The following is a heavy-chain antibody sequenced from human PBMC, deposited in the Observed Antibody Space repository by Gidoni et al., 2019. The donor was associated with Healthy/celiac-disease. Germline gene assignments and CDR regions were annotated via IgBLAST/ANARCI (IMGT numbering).Heavy chain of an antibody. CDR2: IIPILGIA. D-gene: IGHD6-19*01. CDR1: GRSFSSYA. CDR3: ARGPVAGTDAFDI. J-gene: IGHJ3*02. Sequence: QVQLPQSGAAVKKPGPSVKVSCMASGRSFSSYAISWVRQAPGQGLEWMGRIIPILGIANYAQKFQGRVTITADKSTSTAYMELSSLRSEDTAVYYCARGPVAGTDAFDIWGQGTMVTVSS. V-gene: IGHV1-69*09.